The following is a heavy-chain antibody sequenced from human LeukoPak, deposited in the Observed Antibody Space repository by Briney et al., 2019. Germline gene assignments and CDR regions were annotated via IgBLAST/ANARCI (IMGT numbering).Heavy chain of an antibody. D-gene: IGHD3-22*01. J-gene: IGHJ4*02. V-gene: IGHV1-18*01. CDR1: GYIFVNFG. Sequence: GASVKVSWKASGYIFVNFGISWVRQASRQGLEWVGWISAYNGNTNYAQKFRGRVTITTDTSTNTAYMELRNLGSDDTAMYFCARDSSAYTRHFDYWGQGSLVTVSS. CDR2: ISAYNGNT. CDR3: ARDSSAYTRHFDY.